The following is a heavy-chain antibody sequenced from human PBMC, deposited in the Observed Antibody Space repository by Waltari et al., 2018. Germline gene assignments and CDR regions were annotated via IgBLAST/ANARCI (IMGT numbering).Heavy chain of an antibody. CDR2: IKQDGSEK. V-gene: IGHV3-7*01. CDR1: GFTFSSNW. CDR3: ARRDGDQGPRDFDY. J-gene: IGHJ4*02. D-gene: IGHD4-17*01. Sequence: EVQLVESGGGLVQPGGSLRLSGAASGFTFSSNWLSWVRQAPGKGLEWVANIKQDGSEKYYVDSVKGRFTISRDNAKNSLYLQMNSLRAEDTAVYYCARRDGDQGPRDFDYWGQGTLVTVSS.